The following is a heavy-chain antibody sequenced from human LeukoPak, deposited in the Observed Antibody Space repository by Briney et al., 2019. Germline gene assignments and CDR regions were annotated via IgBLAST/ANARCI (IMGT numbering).Heavy chain of an antibody. CDR3: ARDRGEPQWLVRDYYYYMDV. J-gene: IGHJ6*03. V-gene: IGHV4-4*07. CDR2: IYTSGST. D-gene: IGHD6-19*01. CDR1: GGSISSYY. Sequence: SETLSLTCTVSGGSISSYYWSWIRQPAGKGLGWIGRIYTSGSTNYNPSLKSRVTMSVDTSKNQFSLKLSSVTAADTAVYYCARDRGEPQWLVRDYYYYMDVWGKGTTVTVSS.